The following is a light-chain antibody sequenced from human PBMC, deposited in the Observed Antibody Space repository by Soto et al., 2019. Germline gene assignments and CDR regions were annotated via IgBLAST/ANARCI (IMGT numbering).Light chain of an antibody. J-gene: IGLJ2*01. CDR2: EVS. V-gene: IGLV2-14*01. CDR3: ISYTTSSTVL. Sequence: QSALTQPASVSGSPGQSITISCTGTSSDVDSYKYVSWYQHYPGKAPKVIIYEVSNRPSGVSDRFSGSKSGNTASLTISGLQAEDEADYYCISYTTSSTVLFGGGTKVTVL. CDR1: SSDVDSYKY.